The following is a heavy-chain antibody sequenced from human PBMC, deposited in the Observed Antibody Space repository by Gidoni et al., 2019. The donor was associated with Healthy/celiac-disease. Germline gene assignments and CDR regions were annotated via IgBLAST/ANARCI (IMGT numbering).Heavy chain of an antibody. CDR1: GYTFTSYY. Sequence: QVQLVQSGAEVKKPGASVKVSCKASGYTFTSYYMHWVRQATGQGLEWMGIINPSGGSTSYAQKFQGRVTMTRDTSTSTVYMELSSLRSEDTAVYYCARARVEMATIAPFDYWGQGTLVTVSS. V-gene: IGHV1-46*01. D-gene: IGHD5-12*01. CDR2: INPSGGST. J-gene: IGHJ4*02. CDR3: ARARVEMATIAPFDY.